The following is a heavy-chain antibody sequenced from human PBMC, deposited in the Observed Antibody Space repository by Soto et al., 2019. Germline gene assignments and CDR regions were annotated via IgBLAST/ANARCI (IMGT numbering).Heavy chain of an antibody. Sequence: QVQLVQSGAAVKKPGSSVKVSCKASGGTFSSYTISWVRQAPGQGLEWMGRIIPILGIANYAQKFQGRVTITADKSTSTAYMELSSLRSEDTAVYYCARDYYGSGSYWWFDPWGQGTLVTVSS. D-gene: IGHD3-10*01. CDR3: ARDYYGSGSYWWFDP. CDR1: GGTFSSYT. V-gene: IGHV1-69*08. CDR2: IIPILGIA. J-gene: IGHJ5*02.